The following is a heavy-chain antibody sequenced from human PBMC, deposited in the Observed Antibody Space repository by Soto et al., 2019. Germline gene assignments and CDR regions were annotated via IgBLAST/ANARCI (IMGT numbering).Heavy chain of an antibody. J-gene: IGHJ6*02. D-gene: IGHD3-3*01. CDR3: ARDRVLRFLEWLPYYGMDV. V-gene: IGHV3-7*01. Sequence: GGSLRLSCAASGFTFSSYWMSWVRQAPGKGLEWVANIKQDGSEKYYVDSVKGRFTISRDNAKNSLYLQMNSLRAEDTAVYYCARDRVLRFLEWLPYYGMDVWGQGTTVPSP. CDR2: IKQDGSEK. CDR1: GFTFSSYW.